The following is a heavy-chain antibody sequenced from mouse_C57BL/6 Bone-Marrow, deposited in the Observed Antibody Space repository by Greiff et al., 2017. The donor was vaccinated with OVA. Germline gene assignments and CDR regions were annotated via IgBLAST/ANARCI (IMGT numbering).Heavy chain of an antibody. CDR1: GFTFSSYA. CDR3: ASIEDYFDY. D-gene: IGHD2-12*01. V-gene: IGHV5-4*01. Sequence: EVHLVESGGGLVKPGGSLKLSCAASGFTFSSYAMSWVRQTPEKRLEWVATISDGGSYTYYPDNVKGRFPISRDNAKNNLYLQMSHLKSEDTAMYYCASIEDYFDYWGQGTTLTVSS. J-gene: IGHJ2*01. CDR2: ISDGGSYT.